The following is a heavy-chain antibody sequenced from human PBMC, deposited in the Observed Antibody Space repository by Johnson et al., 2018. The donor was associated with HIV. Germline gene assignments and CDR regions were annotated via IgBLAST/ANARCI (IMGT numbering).Heavy chain of an antibody. CDR2: ISYGGNEK. CDR3: ARVLGARGPGAFDI. J-gene: IGHJ3*02. V-gene: IGHV3-30*04. CDR1: RFTFSNYA. Sequence: QVQLVESGGGVVQPGRSLRLSCAASRFTFSNYAMHWVRQAPGKGLEWVAIISYGGNEKYYADSVKGRFTISRDNSKNTLYLQMSSLRTEDTAVYYCARVLGARGPGAFDIWGQGTMVTVSS.